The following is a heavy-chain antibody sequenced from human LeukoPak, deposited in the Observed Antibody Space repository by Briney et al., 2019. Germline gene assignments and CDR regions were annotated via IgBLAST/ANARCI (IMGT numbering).Heavy chain of an antibody. D-gene: IGHD3-22*01. CDR1: GFTFDDYT. J-gene: IGHJ4*02. CDR2: ISWDGDST. CDR3: AKDSLLDSSGRWAPYFDY. V-gene: IGHV3-43*01. Sequence: GGSLRLSCAGSGFTFDDYTMHWVRQAPGKGLEWVSLISWDGDSTNYADSVKGRFMISRDNSKNSLYLQMNSLRTEDTALYYCAKDSLLDSSGRWAPYFDYWGQGTLVTVSS.